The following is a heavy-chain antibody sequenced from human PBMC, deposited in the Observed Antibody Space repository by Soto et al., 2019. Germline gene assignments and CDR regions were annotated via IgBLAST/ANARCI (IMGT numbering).Heavy chain of an antibody. V-gene: IGHV1-69*13. D-gene: IGHD6-6*01. Sequence: GASVKVSCKASGGTFSSYAISWVRQAPGQGLEWMGGIIPIFGTANYAQKFQGRVTITADESTSTAYMELSSLRSEDTAVYYCARGDWGSSGGKDYYYGMDVWGQGTTVTVSS. CDR3: ARGDWGSSGGKDYYYGMDV. J-gene: IGHJ6*02. CDR2: IIPIFGTA. CDR1: GGTFSSYA.